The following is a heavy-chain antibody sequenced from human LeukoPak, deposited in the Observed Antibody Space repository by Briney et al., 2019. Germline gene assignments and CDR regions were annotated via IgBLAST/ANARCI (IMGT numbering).Heavy chain of an antibody. D-gene: IGHD3-22*01. CDR1: GFTFSTYA. CDR2: ISGSGGST. CDR3: VKRGYDTRGYYGYFDY. Sequence: PGGSLRLSCAASGFTFSTYAMSWVRQAPGKGLEWVSVISGSGGSTYYADSVEGRFTISRDNSKNTLYLQMHSLRVEDTATYYCVKRGYDTRGYYGYFDYWGRGTLVTVSS. J-gene: IGHJ4*02. V-gene: IGHV3-23*01.